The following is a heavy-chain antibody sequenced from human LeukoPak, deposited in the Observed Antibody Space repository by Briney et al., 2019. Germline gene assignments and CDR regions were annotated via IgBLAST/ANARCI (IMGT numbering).Heavy chain of an antibody. CDR3: AKDGTWRFSINWFDP. CDR2: ISGSGGST. CDR1: GFTFSSYT. Sequence: GGSLRLSCAASGFTFSSYTMSWVRQAPGKGLEWVSAISGSGGSTYYADSVKGRFTISRDNSKNTLYLQMNSLRAEDTAVYYCAKDGTWRFSINWFDPWGQGTLVTVSS. D-gene: IGHD6-6*01. J-gene: IGHJ5*02. V-gene: IGHV3-23*01.